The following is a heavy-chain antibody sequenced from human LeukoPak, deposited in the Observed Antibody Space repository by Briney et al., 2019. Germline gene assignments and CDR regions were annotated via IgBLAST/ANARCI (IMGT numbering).Heavy chain of an antibody. Sequence: GGSLRLSCVASGLPIADFAMHWARQAPGKGLEWVSLISGDGVSTFYADSVKGRFSISRDNSKNSLYLEMTSLRTEDAAMYYCAKESGKFDYWGQGTLVAVSS. V-gene: IGHV3-43*02. CDR1: GLPIADFA. J-gene: IGHJ4*02. CDR2: ISGDGVST. CDR3: AKESGKFDY.